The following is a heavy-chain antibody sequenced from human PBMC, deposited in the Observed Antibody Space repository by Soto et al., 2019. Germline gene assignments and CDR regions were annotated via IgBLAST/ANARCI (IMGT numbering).Heavy chain of an antibody. CDR3: AKEPGPMTGI. J-gene: IGHJ3*02. CDR1: GFTFLLYA. V-gene: IGHV3-23*01. CDR2: ISGSGGST. Sequence: GGSLRLSCAASGFTFLLYAIIWVRQAPGKGLEWVSAISGSGGSTYYADSVKGRFPISRDNSTTPLSLQMNSLRAEDTAVYYCAKEPGPMTGIWGQGTMVTVSS. D-gene: IGHD3-9*01.